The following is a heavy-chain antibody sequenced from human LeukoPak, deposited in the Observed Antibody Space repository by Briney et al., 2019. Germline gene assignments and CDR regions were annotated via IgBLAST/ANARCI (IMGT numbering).Heavy chain of an antibody. CDR2: IHVGGDTT. V-gene: IGHV1-46*01. CDR3: ARGGCSGDCYSAPFDY. Sequence: VASVKVSCKAFGYTFTEYEMHWVRQAPGQGLEWMGIIHVGGDTTGNAQKFQGRVTMTKDTSSSTFYMELNSLTFEDTAVYYCARGGCSGDCYSAPFDYWGQGALVTVSS. D-gene: IGHD2-21*02. J-gene: IGHJ4*02. CDR1: GYTFTEYE.